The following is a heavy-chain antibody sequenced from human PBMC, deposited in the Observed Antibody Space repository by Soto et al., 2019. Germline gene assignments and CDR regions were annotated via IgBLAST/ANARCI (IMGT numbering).Heavy chain of an antibody. J-gene: IGHJ6*02. CDR1: GFTFSSCE. V-gene: IGHV3-48*03. CDR3: ARDTIFGVVIIFGGMDV. Sequence: GGSLRLSCAASGFTFSSCEMNWVRQAPGKGLEWVSYISSSGSTIYYADSVRGRFTISRDNAKNSLYLQMNSLRAEDTAVYYCARDTIFGVVIIFGGMDVWGQGTTVTSP. CDR2: ISSSGSTI. D-gene: IGHD3-3*01.